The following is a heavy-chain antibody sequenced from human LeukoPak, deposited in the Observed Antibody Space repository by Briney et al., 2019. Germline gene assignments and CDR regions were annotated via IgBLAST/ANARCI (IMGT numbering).Heavy chain of an antibody. Sequence: AGSLSLSCVASGFTFSSYAMSWVRQAPGKGLEWVSGVSGGGGTTYYADSVKGRFTISRDDSINTAYLQMKSLKTEDTALYYCTRDSGTYNWFDPWGQGTLVTVSS. J-gene: IGHJ5*02. V-gene: IGHV3-23*01. CDR2: VSGGGGTT. CDR1: GFTFSSYA. CDR3: TRDSGTYNWFDP. D-gene: IGHD1-26*01.